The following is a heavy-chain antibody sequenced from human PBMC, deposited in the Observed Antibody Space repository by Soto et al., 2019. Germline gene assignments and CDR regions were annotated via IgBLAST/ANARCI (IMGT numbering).Heavy chain of an antibody. CDR2: IYSSGST. D-gene: IGHD1-20*01. V-gene: IGHV4-4*07. Sequence: QVQLQESGPGLVKPSETLSLTCTVSGVSITSYYWSWIRQPAGKGLEWIGRIYSSGSTNYNPSHKSRVTMSIDTSKNQFSLKLSSVTAADTAVYYCACLYNWNGWSDYWGQGTLVTVSS. J-gene: IGHJ4*02. CDR1: GVSITSYY. CDR3: ACLYNWNGWSDY.